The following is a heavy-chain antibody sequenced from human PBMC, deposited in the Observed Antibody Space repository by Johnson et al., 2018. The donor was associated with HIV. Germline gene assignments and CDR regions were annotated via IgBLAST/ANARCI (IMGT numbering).Heavy chain of an antibody. V-gene: IGHV3-33*06. CDR1: GFTFSSFG. J-gene: IGHJ3*02. CDR3: AKDRVLGNQDDAFDM. D-gene: IGHD7-27*01. Sequence: QVQLVESGGGVVQPGRSLRLSCAASGFTFSSFGMHWVRQAPGKGLEWVAVIWYDGTNKYYADSVKGRFSISRDNYKNTLYLQMNSLRAEDTAVYYCAKDRVLGNQDDAFDMWGQGTMVTVSS. CDR2: IWYDGTNK.